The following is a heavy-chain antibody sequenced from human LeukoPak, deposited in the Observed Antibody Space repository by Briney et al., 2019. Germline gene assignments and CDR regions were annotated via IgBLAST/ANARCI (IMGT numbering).Heavy chain of an antibody. CDR1: GGSISGYY. CDR3: ARVTAQTLTTYGFDP. V-gene: IGHV4-59*01. J-gene: IGHJ5*02. Sequence: SETLSLTCTVSGGSISGYYCWSRQPPGKGLEWIGYISYTGNTNYSPSLKSRVTMSVDTSKNQLSLDLSSVTAADTAVYYCARVTAQTLTTYGFDPWGQGTLVTVSS. CDR2: ISYTGNT. D-gene: IGHD2-21*02.